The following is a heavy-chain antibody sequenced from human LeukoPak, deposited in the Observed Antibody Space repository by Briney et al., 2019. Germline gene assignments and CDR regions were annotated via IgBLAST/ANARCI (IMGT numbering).Heavy chain of an antibody. D-gene: IGHD3/OR15-3a*01. CDR1: GGSISSGGYY. J-gene: IGHJ6*03. Sequence: SETLSLTCTVSGGSISSGGYYWSWIRQHPGKGLEWIGYMYYSGSTYYNPSLKSRVTISVDTSKNQFSLKLSSVTAADTAVYYCARARTRPYYYYMDVWGKGTTVTVSS. CDR3: ARARTRPYYYYMDV. CDR2: MYYSGST. V-gene: IGHV4-31*03.